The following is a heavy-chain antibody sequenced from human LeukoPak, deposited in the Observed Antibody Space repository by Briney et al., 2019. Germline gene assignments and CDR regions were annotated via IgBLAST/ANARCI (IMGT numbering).Heavy chain of an antibody. D-gene: IGHD2-21*02. CDR3: ARPSVAYCGGDCGAYDAFDI. CDR2: INPSGGST. Sequence: ASVKVSCKASGYTFTSYYMHWVRQAPGQGLEWMGIINPSGGSTSYAQKFQGRVTMTRDISTSTVYMELSSLRSEDTAVYYCARPSVAYCGGDCGAYDAFDIWGQGTMVTVSS. CDR1: GYTFTSYY. J-gene: IGHJ3*02. V-gene: IGHV1-46*01.